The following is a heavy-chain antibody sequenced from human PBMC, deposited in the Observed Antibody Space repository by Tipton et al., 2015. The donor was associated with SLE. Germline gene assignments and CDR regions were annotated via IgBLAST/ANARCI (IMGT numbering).Heavy chain of an antibody. V-gene: IGHV3-21*01. J-gene: IGHJ5*02. Sequence: SLRLSCAASGFTFSSYWMSWVRQAPGKGLEWVSSISSSSSYIYYADSVKGRFTISRDNAKNSLYLQMNSLRAEDTAVYYCARYSSAGWFDPWGQGTLVTVSS. CDR1: GFTFSSYW. D-gene: IGHD6-25*01. CDR3: ARYSSAGWFDP. CDR2: ISSSSSYI.